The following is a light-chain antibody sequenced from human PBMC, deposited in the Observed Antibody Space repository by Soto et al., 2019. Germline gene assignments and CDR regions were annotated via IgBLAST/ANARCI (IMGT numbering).Light chain of an antibody. V-gene: IGLV2-11*01. CDR2: DVS. CDR1: SSDVGGYNY. Sequence: QSALTQPRSVSGSPGQSVTISCTGTSSDVGGYNYVSWYQQHPGKAPKLMIYDVSKRPSGVPDRFSGSKSGNTASLTISGLQAEDEADYYCCRRAFGTGTKVTVL. J-gene: IGLJ1*01. CDR3: CRRA.